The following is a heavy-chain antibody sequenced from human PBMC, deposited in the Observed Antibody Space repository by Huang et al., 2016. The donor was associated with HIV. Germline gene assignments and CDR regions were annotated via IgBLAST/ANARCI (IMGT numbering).Heavy chain of an antibody. CDR3: ARPSDAAMIRDYYYPMDV. D-gene: IGHD5-18*01. J-gene: IGHJ6*02. CDR2: ISPISNTT. Sequence: QVQLVQSEAEVKKPGSSVKVSCKASGGTFSTFGLSWVRQASGRGLEWMARISPISNTTYSAQKFQGRVTLTADESTNTASMELNSLTFEDTAVYYCARPSDAAMIRDYYYPMDVWGQGTTVTVS. V-gene: IGHV1-69*18. CDR1: GGTFSTFG.